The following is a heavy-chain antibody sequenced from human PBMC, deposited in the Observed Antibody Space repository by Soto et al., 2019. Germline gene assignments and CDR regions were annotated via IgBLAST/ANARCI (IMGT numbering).Heavy chain of an antibody. V-gene: IGHV4-34*01. Sequence: SETLSLTCAVYGGSFSGYYWSWIRQPPGRGLEWIGEINHSGSTNYNPSLKSRVTISVDTSKNQFSLKLSSVTAADTAVYYCARSRGQILRYFDWLDPWGQGTLVTVS. CDR2: INHSGST. J-gene: IGHJ5*02. CDR3: ARSRGQILRYFDWLDP. CDR1: GGSFSGYY. D-gene: IGHD3-9*01.